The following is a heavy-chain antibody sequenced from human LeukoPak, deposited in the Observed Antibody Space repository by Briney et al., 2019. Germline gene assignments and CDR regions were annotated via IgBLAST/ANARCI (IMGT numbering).Heavy chain of an antibody. V-gene: IGHV4-31*03. CDR2: IYYSGST. Sequence: PSETLSLTCTVSGGSISSGDYYWSWIRQHPGKGLEWIGYIYYSGSTYYNPSLKSRVTISVDTSKNQFSLNLNSVTAADTAVYYCAVMYSSSWYWFDPWGQGTLVTVSS. D-gene: IGHD6-13*01. CDR1: GGSISSGDYY. J-gene: IGHJ5*02. CDR3: AVMYSSSWYWFDP.